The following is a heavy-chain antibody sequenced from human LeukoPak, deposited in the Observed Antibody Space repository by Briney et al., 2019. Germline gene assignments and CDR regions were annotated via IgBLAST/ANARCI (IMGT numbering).Heavy chain of an antibody. CDR1: GFTFGDYA. CDR3: TGGYGGNFSFDY. V-gene: IGHV3-49*03. J-gene: IGHJ4*02. D-gene: IGHD4-23*01. Sequence: PGRSLGLSCTASGFTFGDYAMSWFRQAPGKGLEWVGFIRSKAYGGTTEYAASVKGRFTISRDDSKSIAYLQMNSLKTEDTAVYYCTGGYGGNFSFDYWGQGTLVTVSS. CDR2: IRSKAYGGTT.